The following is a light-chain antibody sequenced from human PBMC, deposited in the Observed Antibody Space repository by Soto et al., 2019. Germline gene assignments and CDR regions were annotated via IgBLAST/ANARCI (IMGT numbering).Light chain of an antibody. Sequence: EIVLTQSPATLPLSPGERATLSYRASQSVNIYLAWYQQKPGQAPRLLIYDASNRATGIPARFSGSGSGTDFTLTISSLEPEDIAVYYCQQRSNWRVTFGGGTKVDIK. V-gene: IGKV3-11*01. CDR2: DAS. J-gene: IGKJ4*01. CDR3: QQRSNWRVT. CDR1: QSVNIY.